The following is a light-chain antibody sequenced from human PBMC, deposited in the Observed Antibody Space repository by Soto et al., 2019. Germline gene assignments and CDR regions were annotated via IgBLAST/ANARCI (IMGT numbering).Light chain of an antibody. V-gene: IGKV3-20*01. CDR3: QQYGRSPWT. CDR1: QSVSSTY. Sequence: EIVLTQSPGTLSLSPGESATLSCRASQSVSSTYLAWHQQKPGQAPRLLIYGASNRATGIPDRFSGSGSGTDFTLTISRLEPEDFAAYYCQQYGRSPWTLGQGTKVEIK. J-gene: IGKJ1*01. CDR2: GAS.